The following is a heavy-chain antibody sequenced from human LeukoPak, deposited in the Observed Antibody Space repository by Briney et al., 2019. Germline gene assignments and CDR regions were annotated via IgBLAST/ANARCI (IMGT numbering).Heavy chain of an antibody. CDR2: ITSDGRGT. CDR1: GFTFSSFW. Sequence: GGSLRLSCAASGFTFSSFWMNWVRRAPGKGLVWVSRITSDGRGTTYADSVKGRFTISRDNAKNTLYLQMNSLRAEDTAVYYCARDIDYWGQGTLVTVSS. J-gene: IGHJ4*02. V-gene: IGHV3-74*01. CDR3: ARDIDY.